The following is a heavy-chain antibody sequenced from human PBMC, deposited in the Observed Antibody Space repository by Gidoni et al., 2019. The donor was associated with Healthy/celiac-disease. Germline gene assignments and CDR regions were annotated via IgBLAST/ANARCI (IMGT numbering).Heavy chain of an antibody. CDR1: GYTFTSYD. CDR3: ARGRHYDFWSGRRYGMDV. D-gene: IGHD3-3*01. CDR2: MNPNSGNT. J-gene: IGHJ6*02. Sequence: QVQLVQSGAEVKKPGASVKVSCKASGYTFTSYDINWVRQATGQGLEWMGWMNPNSGNTGYAQKFQGRVTMTRNTSISTAYMELSSLRSEDTAVYYCARGRHYDFWSGRRYGMDVWGQGTTVTVSS. V-gene: IGHV1-8*01.